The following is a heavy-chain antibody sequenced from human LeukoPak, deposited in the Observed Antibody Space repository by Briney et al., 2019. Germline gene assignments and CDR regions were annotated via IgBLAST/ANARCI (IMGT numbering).Heavy chain of an antibody. V-gene: IGHV4-34*01. J-gene: IGHJ5*02. CDR2: VNHSGST. Sequence: SETLSLTCAVYGGSFSGYYWSWIRQPPGKGLEWIGEVNHSGSTNYNPSLKSRVTISVDTSKNQFSLKLSSVTAADTAVYYCARDKGGIIVVVPAAGFDPWGQGTLVTVSS. CDR3: ARDKGGIIVVVPAAGFDP. CDR1: GGSFSGYY. D-gene: IGHD2-2*01.